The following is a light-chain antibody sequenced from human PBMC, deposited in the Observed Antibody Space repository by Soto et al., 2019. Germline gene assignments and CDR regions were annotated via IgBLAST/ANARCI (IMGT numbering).Light chain of an antibody. V-gene: IGKV4-1*01. CDR2: WAS. J-gene: IGKJ1*01. Sequence: DIVMTQSPDSLAVSLGETATINCKSSQSDLYSSNNKNYLAWYQQKPGQPPKLLIYWASTRESGVPDRFSGRGSGTDFPLTISSLQAEDVAVYYCQEYYSTLTWTFGQGTKVEIK. CDR3: QEYYSTLTWT. CDR1: QSDLYSSNNKNY.